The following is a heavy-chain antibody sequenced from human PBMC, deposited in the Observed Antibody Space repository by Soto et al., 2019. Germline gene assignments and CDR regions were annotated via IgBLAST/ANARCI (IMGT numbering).Heavy chain of an antibody. CDR1: GGSISNYY. Sequence: SETLSLTCTVSGGSISNYYWNWIRQSPGKGLEWIGYIYSSGSTHYNPSLQNRVTISIDTSKNQVSLKVNSVTAADTAVYYCARDHPHSYGVYYFDEWGQGTPVTVSS. CDR2: IYSSGST. D-gene: IGHD5-18*01. V-gene: IGHV4-59*01. CDR3: ARDHPHSYGVYYFDE. J-gene: IGHJ4*02.